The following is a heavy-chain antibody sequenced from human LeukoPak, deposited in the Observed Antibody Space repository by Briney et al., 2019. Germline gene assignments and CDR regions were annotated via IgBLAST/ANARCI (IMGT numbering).Heavy chain of an antibody. CDR3: ARWHYGDDAFDI. CDR2: INAGNGNT. J-gene: IGHJ3*02. Sequence: EASVKVSCKASGYTFTSYAMHWVRQAPGQRLEWMGWINAGNGNTKYSQEFQGRVTITRDTSASTAYMELSSLRSEDTAVYYCARWHYGDDAFDIWGQGTMVTVSS. V-gene: IGHV1-3*01. D-gene: IGHD4-17*01. CDR1: GYTFTSYA.